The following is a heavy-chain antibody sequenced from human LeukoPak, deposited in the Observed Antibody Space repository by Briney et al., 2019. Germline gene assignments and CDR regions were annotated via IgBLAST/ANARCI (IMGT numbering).Heavy chain of an antibody. CDR3: ASSSGYSYYYYYGMDV. J-gene: IGHJ6*02. V-gene: IGHV3-48*01. CDR2: ISSSSSTI. CDR1: GFTFSSYS. D-gene: IGHD3-22*01. Sequence: GRSLRLSCAASGFTFSSYSMNWVRQAPGKGLEWVSYISSSSSTIYYADSVKGRFTISRDNAKNSLYLQMNSLRAEDTAVYYCASSSGYSYYYYYGMDVWGQGTTVTVSS.